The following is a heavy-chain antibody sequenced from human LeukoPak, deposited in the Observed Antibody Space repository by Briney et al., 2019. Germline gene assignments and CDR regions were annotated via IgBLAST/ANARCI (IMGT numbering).Heavy chain of an antibody. CDR1: GFTFNNYA. J-gene: IGHJ5*02. Sequence: PGGSLRLSCAASGFTFNNYAMSWVRQAPEKGLEWVSRISDSGYNTYYAGFVNGRFTISRDNSNNTLYLQMDSLRAEDTAVYYCAKDGSSLGWYMAGWFDPWGQGTLVTVSS. V-gene: IGHV3-23*01. D-gene: IGHD6-19*01. CDR3: AKDGSSLGWYMAGWFDP. CDR2: ISDSGYNT.